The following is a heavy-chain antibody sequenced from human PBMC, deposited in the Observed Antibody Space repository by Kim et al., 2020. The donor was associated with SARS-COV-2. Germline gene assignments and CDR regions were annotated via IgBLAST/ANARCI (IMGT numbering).Heavy chain of an antibody. Sequence: GGSLRLSCAASGFTFSDYYMSWIRQAPGKGLEWVSYISSSSSYTNYAESVKGRLTISRDNAKNSLYLQMNSLRAEDTAVYYCARVTYYYDSSGYYRYWGQGTLVTVSS. CDR3: ARVTYYYDSSGYYRY. D-gene: IGHD3-22*01. CDR1: GFTFSDYY. CDR2: ISSSSSYT. V-gene: IGHV3-11*05. J-gene: IGHJ4*02.